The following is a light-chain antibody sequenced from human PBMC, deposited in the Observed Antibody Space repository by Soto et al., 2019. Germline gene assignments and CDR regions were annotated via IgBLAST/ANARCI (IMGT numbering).Light chain of an antibody. V-gene: IGKV3-11*01. Sequence: EIVMTQSPVTLSVSPGEIATLSCRSSQFVSSNLAWYQQKPGQAPRLLIYGASNRATGIPDRFSGSGSGTDFTLTISRLEPEDFAVYYCQQRSNWPPITFGQGTRLEIK. CDR1: QFVSSN. J-gene: IGKJ5*01. CDR3: QQRSNWPPIT. CDR2: GAS.